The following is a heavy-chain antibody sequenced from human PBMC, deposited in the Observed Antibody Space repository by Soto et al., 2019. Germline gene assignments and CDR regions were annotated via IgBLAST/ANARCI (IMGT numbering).Heavy chain of an antibody. J-gene: IGHJ4*02. D-gene: IGHD3-22*01. Sequence: QVQLQESGPRLAKPSETLSLTCSVSGASVTDYYWTWIRLTPKRELQGIGFIHYNGRSDSSPSPKIRVTISLDTSTNHVYLILNSVNVADSAIYYCARGHFDSRGYSNALDCWGQGTLVTVSS. V-gene: IGHV4-59*02. CDR2: IHYNGRS. CDR1: GASVTDYY. CDR3: ARGHFDSRGYSNALDC.